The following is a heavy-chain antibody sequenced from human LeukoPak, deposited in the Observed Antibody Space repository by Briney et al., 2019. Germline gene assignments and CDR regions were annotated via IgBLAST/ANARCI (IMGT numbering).Heavy chain of an antibody. CDR1: GDSFSSHY. D-gene: IGHD4-17*01. J-gene: IGHJ3*02. Sequence: SETLSFTCAVSGDSFSSHYWTWIRQSPGTGLEWIGYISHIGRTNYNPSLKSRVTLSIDTSKNQFSLKLRSVTAADTAVYYCARDLVTVTKGFDIWGQGTMVSVSS. CDR3: ARDLVTVTKGFDI. V-gene: IGHV4-59*11. CDR2: ISHIGRT.